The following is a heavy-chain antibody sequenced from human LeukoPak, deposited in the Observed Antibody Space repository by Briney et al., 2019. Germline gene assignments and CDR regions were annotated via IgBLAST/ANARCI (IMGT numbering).Heavy chain of an antibody. CDR2: ISGSGDDT. Sequence: GGSLRLSCAVSGFPFSSYAMSWVRQAPGKGLEWVSGISGSGDDTYYAASVKGRFTVSRDNSKNTLYLQMNSLRAEDSAVYYCARVNDSSGDANFDYWGQGTLVTVSS. CDR3: ARVNDSSGDANFDY. V-gene: IGHV3-23*01. D-gene: IGHD3-22*01. J-gene: IGHJ4*02. CDR1: GFPFSSYA.